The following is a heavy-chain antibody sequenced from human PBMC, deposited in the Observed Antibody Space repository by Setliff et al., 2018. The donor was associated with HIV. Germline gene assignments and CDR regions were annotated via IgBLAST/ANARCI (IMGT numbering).Heavy chain of an antibody. CDR3: ARGYCSGGSCYYYYYMDV. V-gene: IGHV1-69*13. CDR2: IIPIVGTA. D-gene: IGHD2-15*01. J-gene: IGHJ6*03. CDR1: GDTFSSYA. Sequence: SVKVSCKASGDTFSSYAISWVRQAPGQGLEWMGGIIPIVGTANYAQNLQGRVTITADESTSTAYMELSSLRSEETAIYYCARGYCSGGSCYYYYYMDVWGKGTTVTVSS.